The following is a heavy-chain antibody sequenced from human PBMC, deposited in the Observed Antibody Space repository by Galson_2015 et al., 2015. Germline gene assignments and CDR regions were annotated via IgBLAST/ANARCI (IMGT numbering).Heavy chain of an antibody. V-gene: IGHV3-23*01. D-gene: IGHD3-16*01. CDR3: AKYRGRTAPNPLAS. J-gene: IGHJ5*02. CDR2: IIGSGGRK. CDR1: GFTFSTNA. Sequence: SLRLSCAGSGFTFSTNAMTWVRQAPGKGLEWVAGIIGSGGRKDYADSVEGRFTISRDNSKNTLYLQMSSLRAEDTATYYCAKYRGRTAPNPLASWGQGARSPSLQ.